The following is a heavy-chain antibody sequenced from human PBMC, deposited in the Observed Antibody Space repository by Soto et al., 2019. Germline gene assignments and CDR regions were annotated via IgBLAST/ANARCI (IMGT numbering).Heavy chain of an antibody. D-gene: IGHD6-19*01. Sequence: QVQLQESGPGLVKPSETLSLTCTVSGGSISSYDWSWIRQPPGKGLEWIGYIYYSGSTNYNPTRKSRVTISVDTPKNQFSLKLSSVTAADTAVYYCPTTSSGWYPDWGQGTLVTVSS. J-gene: IGHJ4*02. CDR1: GGSISSYD. CDR2: IYYSGST. CDR3: PTTSSGWYPD. V-gene: IGHV4-59*01.